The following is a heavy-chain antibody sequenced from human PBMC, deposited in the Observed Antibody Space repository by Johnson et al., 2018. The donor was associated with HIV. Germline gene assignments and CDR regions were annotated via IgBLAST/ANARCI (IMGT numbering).Heavy chain of an antibody. V-gene: IGHV3-43*01. J-gene: IGHJ3*02. CDR2: ISWDGGST. D-gene: IGHD1-26*01. Sequence: VQLVESGGVVVQPGGSLRLSCAASGFTFDDYTMHWVRQAPGKGLEWVSLISWDGGSTYYADSVKGRFTISRDNSKNSLYLQMNSLRAEDTALYYCARGFLVGLPFDIWGQGTMVTVSS. CDR1: GFTFDDYT. CDR3: ARGFLVGLPFDI.